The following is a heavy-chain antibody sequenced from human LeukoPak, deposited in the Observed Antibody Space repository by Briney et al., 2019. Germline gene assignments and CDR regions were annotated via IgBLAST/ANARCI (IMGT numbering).Heavy chain of an antibody. CDR1: GFTVSSNY. Sequence: PGGSLRLSCAASGFTVSSNYMSWVRQAPGKGLEWVSVIYSGGSTYYADSVKGRFTISRDNSKNTLYLQMNSLRAEDTAVYYCARVNAWIQLSYGMDVWGQGTTVTVSS. D-gene: IGHD5-18*01. J-gene: IGHJ6*02. CDR2: IYSGGST. CDR3: ARVNAWIQLSYGMDV. V-gene: IGHV3-53*01.